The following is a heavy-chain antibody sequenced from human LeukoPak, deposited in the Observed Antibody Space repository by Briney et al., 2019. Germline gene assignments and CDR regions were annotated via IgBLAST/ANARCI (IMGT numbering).Heavy chain of an antibody. V-gene: IGHV4-59*01. CDR1: GGSITTYY. D-gene: IGHD2-21*02. J-gene: IGHJ4*02. CDR2: IYYTGNT. Sequence: KPSETVSLTCAVSGGSITTYYWTWIRQPPGQALEWIGYIYYTGNTKYNPSLESRVTMSIDTSKNEFSLKIYSVNAADTAVYFCASGSVVTALDQWGQGTLVTVS. CDR3: ASGSVVTALDQ.